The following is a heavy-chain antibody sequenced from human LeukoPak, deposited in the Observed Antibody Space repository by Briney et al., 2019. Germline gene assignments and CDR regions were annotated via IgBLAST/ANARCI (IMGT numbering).Heavy chain of an antibody. CDR2: IYYSGST. Sequence: SETLSLTCTVSGGSISSGGYYWSWIRQHPGKGLEWIGYIYYSGSTYYNPSLKSRVTISVDTSKNQFSLKLSSVTAADTAVYYCARGFLEWFESRRYYYGMDVWGQGTTVTVSS. J-gene: IGHJ6*02. CDR1: GGSISSGGYY. D-gene: IGHD3-3*01. V-gene: IGHV4-31*03. CDR3: ARGFLEWFESRRYYYGMDV.